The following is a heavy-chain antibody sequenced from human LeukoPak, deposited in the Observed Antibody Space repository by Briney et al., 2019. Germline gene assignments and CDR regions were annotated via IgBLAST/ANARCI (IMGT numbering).Heavy chain of an antibody. Sequence: GASVKVSCKASGYTFTGYYMHWVRQAPGQGLEWMGLINPGGGNTNYAQNFQGRVTMTRDTSASTVYMQLSSLRSEDTAMYYCARIRDGYNDAYDIWGQGTVVTVPS. J-gene: IGHJ3*02. CDR3: ARIRDGYNDAYDI. D-gene: IGHD5-24*01. V-gene: IGHV1-46*01. CDR2: INPGGGNT. CDR1: GYTFTGYY.